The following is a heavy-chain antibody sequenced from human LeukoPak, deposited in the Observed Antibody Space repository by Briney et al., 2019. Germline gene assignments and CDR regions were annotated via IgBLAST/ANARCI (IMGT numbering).Heavy chain of an antibody. Sequence: SETMSLTCTVSGGSISSSSYYWGWIRQPPGKGLEWIGSIYYGGSTYYNPSLKSRVTISVDTAKNQFPLKLSSVTAADTAVYYCAREDCSGGSCYFYYYYYMDVWGKGTTVTVSS. D-gene: IGHD2-15*01. CDR3: AREDCSGGSCYFYYYYYMDV. V-gene: IGHV4-39*06. J-gene: IGHJ6*03. CDR1: GGSISSSSYY. CDR2: IYYGGST.